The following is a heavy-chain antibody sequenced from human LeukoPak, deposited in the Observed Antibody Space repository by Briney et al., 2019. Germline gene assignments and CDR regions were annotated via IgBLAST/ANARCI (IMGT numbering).Heavy chain of an antibody. J-gene: IGHJ4*02. Sequence: GGSLRLSCAASGFSFNSYWMSWVRQAPGKRLEWAANIKQDGSEKYYVDSVKGRFTISRDNAKNSLYLQMNSLTAEDTGVYYCARTKFGESPLDHWGQGTLVTVSS. D-gene: IGHD3-16*01. V-gene: IGHV3-7*01. CDR1: GFSFNSYW. CDR2: IKQDGSEK. CDR3: ARTKFGESPLDH.